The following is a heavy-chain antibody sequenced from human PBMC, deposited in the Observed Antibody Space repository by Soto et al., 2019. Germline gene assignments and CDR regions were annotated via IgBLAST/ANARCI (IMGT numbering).Heavy chain of an antibody. CDR1: GYTFTNYA. CDR2: INAGNGNT. V-gene: IGHV1-3*01. D-gene: IGHD2-21*02. Sequence: QVPLVQSGAEVKKSGASVKVSCKASGYTFTNYAMHWVRQAPGQRLEWMGWINAGNGNTKYSQQFQGRVTITRDTSASTAYMQLSSLTSEATALYYRARAAYCGSDSGSDAFDIWGQGTVVTVSS. CDR3: ARAAYCGSDSGSDAFDI. J-gene: IGHJ3*02.